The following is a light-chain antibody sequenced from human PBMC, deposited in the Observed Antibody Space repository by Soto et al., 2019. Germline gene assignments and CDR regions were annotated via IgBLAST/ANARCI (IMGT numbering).Light chain of an antibody. J-gene: IGKJ2*01. V-gene: IGKV3-20*01. CDR2: GAA. CDR1: QSVSSNY. CDR3: KQYGSSPYT. Sequence: EIVLTQSPGTLSLSPGERATLSCRASQSVSSNYLAWYQQKPGQAPRLLIYGAANRATGIPDRFSGSGSGTDFTLTISRLEPEDFAVYFCKQYGSSPYTFGQGTKVDI.